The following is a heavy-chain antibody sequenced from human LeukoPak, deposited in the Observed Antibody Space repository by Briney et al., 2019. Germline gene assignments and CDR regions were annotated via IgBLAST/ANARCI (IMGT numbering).Heavy chain of an antibody. CDR1: GFTFSSYW. Sequence: PGGSLRLSCAASGFTFSSYWMSWVRQAPGKGLEWVANIKQDGSEKYYVDSVKGRFTISRDNAKISLYLQMNSLRTEDTAVYYWARDHYYGSGSYYYREYYYYGMDVWGQGTTVTVSS. V-gene: IGHV3-7*01. D-gene: IGHD3-10*01. CDR3: ARDHYYGSGSYYYREYYYYGMDV. CDR2: IKQDGSEK. J-gene: IGHJ6*02.